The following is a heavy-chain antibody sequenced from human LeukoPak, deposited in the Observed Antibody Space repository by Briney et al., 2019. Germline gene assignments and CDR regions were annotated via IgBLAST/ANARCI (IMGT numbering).Heavy chain of an antibody. V-gene: IGHV3-23*01. J-gene: IGHJ6*03. CDR2: ISGGGGST. Sequence: GGSLRLSCAASGFTFSSYAMSWVRQAPGKGLEWVSAISGGGGSTYYADSVKGRFTISRDNSKNTLYLQMNSLRAEDTAVYYCAKDFQRTTYYMDVWGKGTTATVSS. CDR1: GFTFSSYA. D-gene: IGHD4-11*01. CDR3: AKDFQRTTYYMDV.